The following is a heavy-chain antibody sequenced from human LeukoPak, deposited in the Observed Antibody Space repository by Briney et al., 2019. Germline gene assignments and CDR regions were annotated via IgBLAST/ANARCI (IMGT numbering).Heavy chain of an antibody. Sequence: PGGSLRLSCAASGFTFSSYGMHWVRQAPGKGLEWVAVISYDGSNKYYADSVKGRFTISRDNSKNTLYLQMNSLRAEDTAVYYCAKDAGSMVQSNWGQGNLVTVSS. V-gene: IGHV3-30*18. CDR1: GFTFSSYG. J-gene: IGHJ4*02. CDR2: ISYDGSNK. D-gene: IGHD3-10*01. CDR3: AKDAGSMVQSN.